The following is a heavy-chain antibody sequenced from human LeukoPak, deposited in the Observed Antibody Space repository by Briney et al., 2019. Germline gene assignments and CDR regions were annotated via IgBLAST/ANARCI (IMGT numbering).Heavy chain of an antibody. Sequence: SETLSLTCTVSGGSISSSSYYWGWIRQPPGKGLEWIGSIYYSGSTYYNPSLKSRVTISVDTSKNQFSLKLSSVTAADTAVYHCARADDVGDFDYWGQGTLVTVSS. V-gene: IGHV4-39*01. CDR1: GGSISSSSYY. D-gene: IGHD3-3*01. J-gene: IGHJ4*02. CDR3: ARADDVGDFDY. CDR2: IYYSGST.